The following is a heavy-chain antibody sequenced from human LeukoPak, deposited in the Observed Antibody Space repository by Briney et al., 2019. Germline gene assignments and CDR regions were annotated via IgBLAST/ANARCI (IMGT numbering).Heavy chain of an antibody. J-gene: IGHJ4*02. D-gene: IGHD3-10*01. CDR3: AKDGRDHYVSGSYYRGVPALDY. V-gene: IGHV3-30*02. Sequence: GGSPRLSCAASGFIFSSYGMHWVREAPGKGLEWVAFIRYDGSIKYYADSVKGRFTISRDNSKNTLFLQMNSLRVGDTAVYYCAKDGRDHYVSGSYYRGVPALDYWGQGTLVTVSS. CDR2: IRYDGSIK. CDR1: GFIFSSYG.